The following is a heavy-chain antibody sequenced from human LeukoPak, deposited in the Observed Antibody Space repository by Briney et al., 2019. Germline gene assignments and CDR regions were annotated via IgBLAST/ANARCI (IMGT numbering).Heavy chain of an antibody. J-gene: IGHJ5*02. Sequence: PGGSLRLSCAASGFTFSNYAMNWVRQAPGKGLEWVSSISTGGSYIYYADSLKGRFTISRDNTKNSLYLQMNSLRAEDTALYFCARDPAGSPGWFDPWGQGTLVTVSS. CDR2: ISTGGSYI. CDR3: ARDPAGSPGWFDP. CDR1: GFTFSNYA. D-gene: IGHD6-13*01. V-gene: IGHV3-21*06.